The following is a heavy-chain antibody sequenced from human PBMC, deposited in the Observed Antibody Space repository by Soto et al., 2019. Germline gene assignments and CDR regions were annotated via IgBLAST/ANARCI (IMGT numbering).Heavy chain of an antibody. Sequence: ASVKVSCKASGYTFTSYGISWVRQAPGQGLEWMGWISAYNGNTNYAQKLQGRVTMTTDTSTSTAYMELRSLRSDDTAVYYCARDRRGSSFSSVDYWGQGTLVTVSS. CDR1: GYTFTSYG. V-gene: IGHV1-18*01. CDR2: ISAYNGNT. CDR3: ARDRRGSSFSSVDY. D-gene: IGHD6-13*01. J-gene: IGHJ4*02.